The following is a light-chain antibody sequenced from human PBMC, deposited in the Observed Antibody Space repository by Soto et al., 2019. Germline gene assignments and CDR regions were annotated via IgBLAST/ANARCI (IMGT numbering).Light chain of an antibody. V-gene: IGKV3-20*01. CDR2: DAS. CDR1: QNVGTY. CDR3: QQYGTSPRT. Sequence: DIVLTQSPGTLSLSPGESATLSCRASQNVGTYLAWYQQKPGQAPRLLLYDASYRATDVPARFSGSGSGTDFTLTITSLEPEDFAVYYCQQYGTSPRTFGQGTRLEI. J-gene: IGKJ5*01.